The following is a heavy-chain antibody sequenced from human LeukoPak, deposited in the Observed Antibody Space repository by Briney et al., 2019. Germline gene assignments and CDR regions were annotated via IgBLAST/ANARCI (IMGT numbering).Heavy chain of an antibody. D-gene: IGHD3-16*01. Sequence: ASVKVSCKGSGYTFTGYYIHWVRQAPGQGLEWMGLINLDSGGTNYDQKFQGGVSMTRDTSLSTAYMEMSRLGSDATAVYYCARDGLGGSGAFDIWGQGTMVTVSS. CDR3: ARDGLGGSGAFDI. CDR2: INLDSGGT. CDR1: GYTFTGYY. J-gene: IGHJ3*02. V-gene: IGHV1-2*02.